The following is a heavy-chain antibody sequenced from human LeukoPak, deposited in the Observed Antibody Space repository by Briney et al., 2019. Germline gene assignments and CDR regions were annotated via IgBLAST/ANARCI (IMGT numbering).Heavy chain of an antibody. D-gene: IGHD1-1*01. CDR3: ARPMTGTGLTYYYYGMDI. CDR2: INPNSGGT. CDR1: GYTFTGYY. J-gene: IGHJ6*02. V-gene: IGHV1-2*02. Sequence: ASVKVSFKASGYTFTGYYLHWVRQAPGQGLEWLGWINPNSGGTHYAQKFQGRVTVTRDTSISTAYMELNSLRSEDTALYYCARPMTGTGLTYYYYGMDIWGQGTTVTVSS.